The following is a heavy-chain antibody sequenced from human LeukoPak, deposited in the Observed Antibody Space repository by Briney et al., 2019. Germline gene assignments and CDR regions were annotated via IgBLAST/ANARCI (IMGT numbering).Heavy chain of an antibody. J-gene: IGHJ4*02. V-gene: IGHV5-51*01. CDR1: GSIFTNW. D-gene: IGHD3-3*01. CDR3: ASGEYDRNWSFGD. Sequence: GASLQISCKCSGSIFTNWIGWVRQMPGKGLEWVGFIYPRDCDTKYSPSLQGQVTISADKSISTAYLQWSSLKASDTAVYYCASGEYDRNWSFGDWGQGTLVTVSS. CDR2: IYPRDCDT.